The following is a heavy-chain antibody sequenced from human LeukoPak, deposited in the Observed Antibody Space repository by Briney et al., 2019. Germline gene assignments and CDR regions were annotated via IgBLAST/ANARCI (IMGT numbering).Heavy chain of an antibody. J-gene: IGHJ4*02. D-gene: IGHD1-1*01. CDR1: GGSISSGGYY. CDR2: IYYSGGT. CDR3: ARDPGNYFDY. V-gene: IGHV4-31*02. Sequence: PSETLSLTCTVSGGSISSGGYYWSWIRQHPGKGLEWIGYIYYSGGTYYNPSLKSRVTISVDTSKNQFSLKLSSVTAADTAVYYCARDPGNYFDYWGQGTLVTVSS.